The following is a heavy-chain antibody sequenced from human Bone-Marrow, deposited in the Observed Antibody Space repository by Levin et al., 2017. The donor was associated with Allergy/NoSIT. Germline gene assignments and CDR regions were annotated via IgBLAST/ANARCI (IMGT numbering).Heavy chain of an antibody. D-gene: IGHD6-13*01. CDR1: GFSFSSYE. J-gene: IGHJ4*02. Sequence: PGGSLRLSCAASGFSFSSYEMNWVRQGPGKGPEWTSYISSSGNTKYYADSVKGRFTISRDNAKNSLYLQMNSLRAEDTAVYYCARGSSSWHDYWGQGTLVTVSS. V-gene: IGHV3-48*03. CDR2: ISSSGNTK. CDR3: ARGSSSWHDY.